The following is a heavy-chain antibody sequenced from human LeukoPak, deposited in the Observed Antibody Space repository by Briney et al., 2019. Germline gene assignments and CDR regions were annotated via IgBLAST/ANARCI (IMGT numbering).Heavy chain of an antibody. V-gene: IGHV3-74*03. CDR2: INTDDSSI. CDR1: GFTFSDYW. Sequence: PGGSLRLSCAASGFTFSDYWMHCVRQAPGEGLVCVSRINTDDSSITYADSVKGRFTISRDNAKNNLYLQMISLRAEDTAVYFCARDRSPGILDFWSQGTLVTVSS. CDR3: ARDRSPGILDF. J-gene: IGHJ4*02.